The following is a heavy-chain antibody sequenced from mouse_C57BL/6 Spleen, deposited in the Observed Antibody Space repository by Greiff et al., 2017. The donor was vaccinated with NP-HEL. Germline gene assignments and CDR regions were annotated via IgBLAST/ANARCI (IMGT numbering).Heavy chain of an antibody. J-gene: IGHJ2*01. Sequence: VKLQESGPELVKPGASVKISCKASGYAFSSSWMNWVKQRPGKGLEWIGRIYPGDGDTNYNGKFKGKATLTADKSSSTAYMQLSSLTSEDSAVYFCARSSLPFDYWGQGTTLTVSS. V-gene: IGHV1-82*01. CDR3: ARSSLPFDY. CDR2: IYPGDGDT. D-gene: IGHD6-2*01. CDR1: GYAFSSSW.